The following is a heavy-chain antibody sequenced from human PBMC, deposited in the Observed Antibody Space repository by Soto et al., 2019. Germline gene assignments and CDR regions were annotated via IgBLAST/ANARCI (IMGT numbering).Heavy chain of an antibody. D-gene: IGHD3-10*01. V-gene: IGHV4-30-2*01. CDR1: GGSMRSGDYS. Sequence: QLQLQESGSGLVKPSQTLSLTCAVSGGSMRSGDYSWSWIRQPPGKGLEWIGYIYYSGNTYYNPSLKSRVTISVDRSKNQFSLKLSSVTAAETAVYYCAREAGNHHGSGSLFDYWGQGILVTVSS. CDR3: AREAGNHHGSGSLFDY. J-gene: IGHJ4*02. CDR2: IYYSGNT.